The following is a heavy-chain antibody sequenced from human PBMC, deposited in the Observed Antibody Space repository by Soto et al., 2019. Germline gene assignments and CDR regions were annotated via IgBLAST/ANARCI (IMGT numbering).Heavy chain of an antibody. CDR1: GYTFNTYG. Sequence: ASVKVSCKTSGYTFNTYGINWVRQAPGQGLELMGWISAYDGETTYAEKFQGRVTLTTDTSTSTAYMELRSLRSDDTAIYYCARDPHEFWTSYWFDPWGQGTPVTVSS. J-gene: IGHJ5*02. CDR2: ISAYDGET. D-gene: IGHD3-3*01. CDR3: ARDPHEFWTSYWFDP. V-gene: IGHV1-18*01.